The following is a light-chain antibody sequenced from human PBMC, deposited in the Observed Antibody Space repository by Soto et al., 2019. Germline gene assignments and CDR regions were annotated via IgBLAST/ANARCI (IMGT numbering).Light chain of an antibody. V-gene: IGLV2-14*01. J-gene: IGLJ2*01. CDR1: SSDVGGYNF. CDR2: DVS. Sequence: QSALTQPASVSGSPGQSITISCNGTSSDVGGYNFVSWYQQHPGKAPRLMIYDVSNRPSGVSNRFSGSKSGNTASLTISGLQAEDEAHYYCSSYTSSSTLVFGGGTQLTVL. CDR3: SSYTSSSTLV.